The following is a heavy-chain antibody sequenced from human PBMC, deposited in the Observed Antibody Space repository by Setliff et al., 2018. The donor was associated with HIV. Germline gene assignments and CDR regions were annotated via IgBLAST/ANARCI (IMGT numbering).Heavy chain of an antibody. J-gene: IGHJ3*02. Sequence: SETLSLTCTVSGGSISTGGYYWSWIRQHPGKGLEWIGYIYNSGGTYYNPSLKSRITMSIDTSKNQFSLTLSSVTAADTAVYYCASPRSLLVWYDAFDIWGQGTMVTVSS. CDR3: ASPRSLLVWYDAFDI. CDR2: IYNSGGT. V-gene: IGHV4-31*03. D-gene: IGHD3-16*01. CDR1: GGSISTGGYY.